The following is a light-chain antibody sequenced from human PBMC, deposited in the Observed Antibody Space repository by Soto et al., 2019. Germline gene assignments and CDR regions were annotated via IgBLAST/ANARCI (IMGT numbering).Light chain of an antibody. CDR1: QSVSSN. J-gene: IGKJ5*01. CDR2: GAS. V-gene: IGKV3-15*01. Sequence: EIVMTQSPATLSVSPGERATLSCRASQSVSSNLAWYQQKPGQAPRLLIYGASTRATGIPARFSGSGSGTDFTLTISGLEPEDFALYYCQQYGSSPPRYTFGQGTRLEIK. CDR3: QQYGSSPPRYT.